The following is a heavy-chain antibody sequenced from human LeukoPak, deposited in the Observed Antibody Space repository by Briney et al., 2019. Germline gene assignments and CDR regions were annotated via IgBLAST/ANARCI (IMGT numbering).Heavy chain of an antibody. Sequence: PGRSLRLSCAASGFTFSNCGMHWVRQAPGKGLEWVAVISYDGHNKYYADSVKGRFTISRDNSKNTLNLQMNSLRAEDTAVYYCAKQGQSSRWYDFDYWGQGTLVTVSS. J-gene: IGHJ4*02. V-gene: IGHV3-30*18. CDR3: AKQGQSSRWYDFDY. CDR2: ISYDGHNK. CDR1: GFTFSNCG. D-gene: IGHD6-13*01.